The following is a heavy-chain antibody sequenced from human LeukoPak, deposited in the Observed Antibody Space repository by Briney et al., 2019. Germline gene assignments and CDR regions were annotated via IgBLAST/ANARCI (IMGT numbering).Heavy chain of an antibody. CDR3: ARVKSAVAGTSAYDY. V-gene: IGHV4-4*02. CDR2: IYHSGST. J-gene: IGHJ4*02. D-gene: IGHD6-19*01. CDR1: GGSISSSNW. Sequence: SETLSLTCAVSGGSISSSNWWSWVRQPPGKGLEWIGEIYHSGSTNYNPSLKSRVTISVDKSKNQFSLKLSSVTAADTAVYYCARVKSAVAGTSAYDYWGQGTLVTVSS.